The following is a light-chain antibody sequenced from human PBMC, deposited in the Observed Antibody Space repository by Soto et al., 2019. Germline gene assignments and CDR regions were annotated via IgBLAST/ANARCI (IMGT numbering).Light chain of an antibody. CDR3: AAWDDSLNLVA. J-gene: IGLJ2*01. CDR2: NND. Sequence: QAVLTQPPSVSEAPRQRVTISCSGSSSNIGNNAVNWYQQLPRKAPKLLIYNNDLLPSGVSDRFSGSKSGTSASLAISGLQSEDEADYYCAAWDDSLNLVAFGGGTKLTVL. CDR1: SSNIGNNA. V-gene: IGLV1-36*01.